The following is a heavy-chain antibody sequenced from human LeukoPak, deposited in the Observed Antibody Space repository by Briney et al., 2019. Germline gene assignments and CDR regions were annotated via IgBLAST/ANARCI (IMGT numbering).Heavy chain of an antibody. CDR1: GFTFSSYG. CDR3: AKDGNSYGYNNWFDP. CDR2: VWYDASNK. D-gene: IGHD5-18*01. J-gene: IGHJ5*02. V-gene: IGHV3-33*06. Sequence: GRSLRLSRAASGFTFSSYGMHWVRQAPGKGLEWVAVVWYDASNKYYADSVKGRFTISRDNSKNTLYLQMNSLRAEDTAVYYCAKDGNSYGYNNWFDPWGQGTLVTVSS.